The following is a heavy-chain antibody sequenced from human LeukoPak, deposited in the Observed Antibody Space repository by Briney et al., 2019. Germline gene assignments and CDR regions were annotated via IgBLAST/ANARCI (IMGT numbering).Heavy chain of an antibody. CDR1: GFTFDDYG. CDR3: AKDLGIVRATGDAFDI. CDR2: INWNGGST. V-gene: IGHV3-20*04. Sequence: PGGSLRLSCAASGFTFDDYGMSWVRQAPGKGLEWVSGINWNGGSTGYADSVKGRFTISRDNSKNTLYLQMNSLRAEDTAVYYCAKDLGIVRATGDAFDIWGQGTMVTVSS. J-gene: IGHJ3*02. D-gene: IGHD1-26*01.